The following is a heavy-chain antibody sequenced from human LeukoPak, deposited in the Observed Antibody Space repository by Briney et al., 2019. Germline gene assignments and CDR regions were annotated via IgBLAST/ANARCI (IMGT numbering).Heavy chain of an antibody. CDR1: GFTFDDYT. V-gene: IGHV3-43*01. CDR2: ISWDGGST. D-gene: IGHD2-21*02. CDR3: AKAGSHCGGDCLTY. J-gene: IGHJ4*02. Sequence: SGGSLRLSCAASGFTFDDYTMHWVRQAPGKGLEWVSLISWDGGSTYYADSVKGRFTISRDNSNNSLYLQMNSLRTDDTALYYCAKAGSHCGGDCLTYWGQGTLVTVSS.